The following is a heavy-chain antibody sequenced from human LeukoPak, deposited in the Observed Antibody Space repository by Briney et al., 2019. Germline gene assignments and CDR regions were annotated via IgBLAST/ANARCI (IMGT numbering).Heavy chain of an antibody. V-gene: IGHV4-38-2*01. J-gene: IGHJ4*02. Sequence: SETLSLTCAVSGYSISSGYYWGWIRQPPGKGLEWIGSIYHSGSTYYNPSLKSRVTISVDTSKNQFSLKLSSVTAADTAVYYCASRVTSRRPFDYWGQGTLVTVSS. CDR3: ASRVTSRRPFDY. CDR1: GYSISSGYY. D-gene: IGHD4-23*01. CDR2: IYHSGST.